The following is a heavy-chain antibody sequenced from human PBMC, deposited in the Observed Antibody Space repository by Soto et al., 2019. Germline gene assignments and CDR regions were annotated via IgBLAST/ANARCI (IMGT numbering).Heavy chain of an antibody. CDR2: ISSNGGST. CDR3: VKDLIVVVPAATIVRDYYYYRMDV. CDR1: GFTFSSYA. V-gene: IGHV3-64D*06. J-gene: IGHJ6*02. D-gene: IGHD2-2*01. Sequence: GGSLRLSCSASGFTFSSYAMHWVRQAPGKGLEYVSAISSNGGSTYYADSVRGRFTISRDNSKNTLYLQMSSLRAEDTAVYYCVKDLIVVVPAATIVRDYYYYRMDVWGQGTTVTVSS.